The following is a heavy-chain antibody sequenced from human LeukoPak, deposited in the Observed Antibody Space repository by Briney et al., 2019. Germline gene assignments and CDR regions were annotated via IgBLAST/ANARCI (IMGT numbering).Heavy chain of an antibody. V-gene: IGHV3-53*01. CDR2: IYSGGST. J-gene: IGHJ5*02. Sequence: GGSLRLFCAASGFTVSSNYMSWVGQDPGKGLEWVSVIYSGGSTYYADSVKGRFTISRDNSKNTLYLQMNSLRAEDTAVYYCASGIVGANLPNSFAPWGQGTLVTVSS. D-gene: IGHD1-26*01. CDR3: ASGIVGANLPNSFAP. CDR1: GFTVSSNY.